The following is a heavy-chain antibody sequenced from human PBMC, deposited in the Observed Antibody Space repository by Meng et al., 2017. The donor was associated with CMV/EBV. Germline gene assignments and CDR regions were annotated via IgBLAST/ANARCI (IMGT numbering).Heavy chain of an antibody. J-gene: IGHJ6*02. Sequence: GESLKISCAASGFTFSRYAMYWVRQAPGKGLEWVAVISFDGSNEYYADSVKGRFTISRDNSKNTLYLQMNSLRAEDTALFYCARDKVNRPLNPNIVVVPTANYYYYYAMDVWGQGTTVTVSS. D-gene: IGHD2-2*01. CDR2: ISFDGSNE. CDR1: GFTFSRYA. V-gene: IGHV3-30-3*01. CDR3: ARDKVNRPLNPNIVVVPTANYYYYYAMDV.